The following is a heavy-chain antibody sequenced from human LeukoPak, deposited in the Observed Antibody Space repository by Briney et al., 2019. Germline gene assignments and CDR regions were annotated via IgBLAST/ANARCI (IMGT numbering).Heavy chain of an antibody. D-gene: IGHD3-10*01. CDR1: GFTFNTYA. Sequence: PGGSLRLSCKASGFTFNTYAMTWVRQGPGKGLEWVSYISDSGGSTYYADSVKGRFTISRDNSKNTLFLQMSSLRAEDTAVYYCAKGITMVRGVIAKTLFDYWGQGALVTVSS. CDR3: AKGITMVRGVIAKTLFDY. CDR2: ISDSGGST. V-gene: IGHV3-23*01. J-gene: IGHJ4*02.